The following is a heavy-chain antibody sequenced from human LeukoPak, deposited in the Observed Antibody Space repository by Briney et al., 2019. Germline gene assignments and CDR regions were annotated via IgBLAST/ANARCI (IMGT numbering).Heavy chain of an antibody. CDR2: INSDGSST. V-gene: IGHV3-74*01. CDR3: ARDPYSGNYGAYYYYYMDV. Sequence: GGSLRLSCAASGFTFSSYWMHWVRQAPGKGLVWVSRINSDGSSTSYADSVKGRFTISRDNAKNTLYLQMNSLRVEDTAAYYCARDPYSGNYGAYYYYYMDVWGKGTTVTISS. J-gene: IGHJ6*03. D-gene: IGHD1-26*01. CDR1: GFTFSSYW.